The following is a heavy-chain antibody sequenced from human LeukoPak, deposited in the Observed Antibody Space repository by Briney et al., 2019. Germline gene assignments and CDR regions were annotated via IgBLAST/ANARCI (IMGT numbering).Heavy chain of an antibody. CDR3: ARASGPTAIYYYYMDV. CDR1: GGSISSYY. J-gene: IGHJ6*03. D-gene: IGHD2-2*01. Sequence: SETLSLTCTVSGGSISSYYWSWIRQPPGKGLEWIGYIYYSGSTNYNPSLKSRVTISVDTSKNQFSLKLSSVTAADTAVYYCARASGPTAIYYYYMDVWGRGTTVTVSS. V-gene: IGHV4-59*08. CDR2: IYYSGST.